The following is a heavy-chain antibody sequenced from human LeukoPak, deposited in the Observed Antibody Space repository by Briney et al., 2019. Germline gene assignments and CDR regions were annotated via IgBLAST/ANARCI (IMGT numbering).Heavy chain of an antibody. J-gene: IGHJ4*02. CDR3: AKSIRGDVGYQ. CDR2: ISGSGGGT. CDR1: GFTFSSYA. V-gene: IGHV3-23*01. Sequence: GGSLRLSCAASGFTFSSYAMSWVRQAPGKGLEWVSAISGSGGGTYYADSVKGRFTISRDNSKNTLYLQMNSLRAEDTAVYYCAKSIRGDVGYQWGQGTLVTVYS. D-gene: IGHD2-2*01.